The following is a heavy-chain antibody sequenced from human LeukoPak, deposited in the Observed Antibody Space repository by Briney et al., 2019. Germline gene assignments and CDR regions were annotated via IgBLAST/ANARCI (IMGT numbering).Heavy chain of an antibody. D-gene: IGHD2-8*01. V-gene: IGHV3-23*01. CDR3: AKDTSIGKYCTNGVCSPFDY. Sequence: GGSLTLSCAGSGFTFSSYAMSWVRQAPGQGLEWVSVISDSGDYTSYADSVRGRFTISRDNSRNTLYLQMISLRPEDTAVYYCAKDTSIGKYCTNGVCSPFDYWGQGTLITVSS. CDR2: ISDSGDYT. J-gene: IGHJ4*02. CDR1: GFTFSSYA.